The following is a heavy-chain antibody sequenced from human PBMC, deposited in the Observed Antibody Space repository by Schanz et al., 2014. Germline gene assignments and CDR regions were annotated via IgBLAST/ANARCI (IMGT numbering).Heavy chain of an antibody. D-gene: IGHD2-21*01. J-gene: IGHJ4*02. CDR2: FDPKKGEA. CDR1: GYTVSALA. V-gene: IGHV1-24*01. CDR3: ATGPHIVVAFDY. Sequence: QVQLLQSGSEVKKPGASVKVSCEISGYTVSALAMHWVRQAPGKGLEWLGGFDPKKGEAIYAQKFQGRVTMTEDTSTGTAYMELRSLTSEDTAVYYCATGPHIVVAFDYWGQGTLVNVSS.